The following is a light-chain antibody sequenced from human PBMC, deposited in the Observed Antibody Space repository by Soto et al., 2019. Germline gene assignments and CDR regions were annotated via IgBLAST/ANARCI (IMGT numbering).Light chain of an antibody. Sequence: ETLMTQSPATLSVSPGESATLSCRASQSVSGNLAWYQQKPGQAPRLLIYGASTRATGIPARFSGSGSGTEFTLTISSLQSEDFAVYYCQQYNSWPLTFGGGTKVDIK. J-gene: IGKJ4*01. CDR1: QSVSGN. CDR3: QQYNSWPLT. V-gene: IGKV3-15*01. CDR2: GAS.